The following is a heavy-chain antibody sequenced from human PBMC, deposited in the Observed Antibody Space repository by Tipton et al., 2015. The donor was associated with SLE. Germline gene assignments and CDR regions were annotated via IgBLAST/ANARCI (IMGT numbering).Heavy chain of an antibody. CDR3: AKEEGGSNGDTFDI. D-gene: IGHD1-26*01. CDR2: IKEDGSEK. V-gene: IGHV3-7*01. CDR1: GFSFSSYW. Sequence: GSLRLSCVVSGFSFSSYWMSWVRQAPGKGLEWVTCIKEDGSEKYYVDSVRGRFTISRDNTKNSLYLQMNSLRVEDTAVYYCAKEEGGSNGDTFDIWGQGTVVIVSS. J-gene: IGHJ3*02.